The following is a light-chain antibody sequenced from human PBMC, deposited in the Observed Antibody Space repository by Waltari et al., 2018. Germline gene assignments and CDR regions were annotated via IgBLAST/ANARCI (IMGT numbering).Light chain of an antibody. J-gene: IGLJ1*01. V-gene: IGLV7-43*01. Sequence: QTVVTQEPSLTVSPGGTITLTCAVNTGPVTSDFFPNWFPQKPGQPPSALIFNTDKRQSWTPGRFSGSLLGGKAALTLSAVQPEDEADYYCLLYYGRSYVFGSGTKVTVL. CDR2: NTD. CDR3: LLYYGRSYV. CDR1: TGPVTSDFF.